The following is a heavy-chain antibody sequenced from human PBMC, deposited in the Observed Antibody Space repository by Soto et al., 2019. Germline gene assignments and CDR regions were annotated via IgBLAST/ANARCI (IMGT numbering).Heavy chain of an antibody. D-gene: IGHD3-22*01. CDR3: ARGRTVRNYADDSSDYFYFFDY. J-gene: IGHJ4*02. CDR2: VYYTGST. Sequence: TLSLTCTVSGDSISTFYWGWMRQSPGKELEWIGYVYYTGSTNYNPSLKSRVTISVDRSKNQFSLKLTSANAADTAVYYCARGRTVRNYADDSSDYFYFFDYWGQGTQVTVSS. CDR1: GDSISTFY. V-gene: IGHV4-59*01.